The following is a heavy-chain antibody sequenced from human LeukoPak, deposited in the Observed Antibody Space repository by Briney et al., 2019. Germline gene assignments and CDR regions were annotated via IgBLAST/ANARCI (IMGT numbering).Heavy chain of an antibody. V-gene: IGHV3-23*01. CDR3: AKDFSTVDYYYYGMDV. Sequence: GGSLRLSCAASGFTFSTYAMNWVRQAPGKGLEWVSTIGISGSSTYYADSVRGRFTISRDNSKNTLYLQVSRLTAEDTAVYYCAKDFSTVDYYYYGMDVWGQGTTVTVSS. CDR1: GFTFSTYA. J-gene: IGHJ6*02. D-gene: IGHD2/OR15-2a*01. CDR2: IGISGSST.